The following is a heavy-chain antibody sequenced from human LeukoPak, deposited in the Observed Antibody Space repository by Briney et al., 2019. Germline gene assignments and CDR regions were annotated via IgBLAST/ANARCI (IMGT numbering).Heavy chain of an antibody. CDR3: ARGDYDFWSGYYSYFDY. J-gene: IGHJ4*02. CDR1: GFTFSSYS. D-gene: IGHD3-3*01. Sequence: GGSPRLSCAASGFTFSSYSMNWVRQAPGKGLEWVSSISSSSSYIYYADSVKGRFTISRDNAKNSLYLQMNSLRAEDTAVYYCARGDYDFWSGYYSYFDYWGQGTLVTVSS. CDR2: ISSSSSYI. V-gene: IGHV3-21*01.